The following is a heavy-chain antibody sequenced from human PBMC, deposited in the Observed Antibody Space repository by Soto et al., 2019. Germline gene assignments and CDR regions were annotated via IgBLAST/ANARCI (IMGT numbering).Heavy chain of an antibody. CDR1: GGTFSSYA. Sequence: QVQLVQSGAEVKKPGSSVKVSCKASGGTFSSYAISWVRQAPGQGLEWMGGVIPIFGTANYAQKFQGRVTLTADKSTSTAHMELGSLRSEDTAVYYCARRSSGWRPGWGFDYWGQGPLVTVSS. CDR2: VIPIFGTA. CDR3: ARRSSGWRPGWGFDY. V-gene: IGHV1-69*06. D-gene: IGHD6-19*01. J-gene: IGHJ4*02.